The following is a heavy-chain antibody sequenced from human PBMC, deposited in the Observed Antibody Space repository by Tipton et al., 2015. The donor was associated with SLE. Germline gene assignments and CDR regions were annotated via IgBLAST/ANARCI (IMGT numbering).Heavy chain of an antibody. Sequence: TLSLTCAVYGGSFSGYYWSLIRQPPGKGLEWIGEINHSGSTNYNPSLKSRVTISVDTSKNQFSLKLSSVTAANTAVYYCARAPTPYLEWLSMGWFDPWGQGTLVTVSS. D-gene: IGHD3-3*01. CDR2: INHSGST. V-gene: IGHV4-34*01. CDR3: ARAPTPYLEWLSMGWFDP. J-gene: IGHJ5*02. CDR1: GGSFSGYY.